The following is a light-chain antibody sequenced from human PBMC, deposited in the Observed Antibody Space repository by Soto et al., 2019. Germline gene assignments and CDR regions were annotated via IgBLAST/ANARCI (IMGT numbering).Light chain of an antibody. CDR1: SSDVGGYNY. Sequence: QSVLTQPASVSGSPGQSIAISCTGTSSDVGGYNYVSWYQQQPGKAPKLMISEVSNRPSGVSNRFSGSKSGNTASLTISGLQAEDEADYYCSSYTRSSTYVFGAGTKLTVL. J-gene: IGLJ1*01. CDR3: SSYTRSSTYV. V-gene: IGLV2-14*01. CDR2: EVS.